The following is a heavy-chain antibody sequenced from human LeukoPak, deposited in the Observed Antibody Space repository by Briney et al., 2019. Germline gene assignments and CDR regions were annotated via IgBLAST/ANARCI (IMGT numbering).Heavy chain of an antibody. CDR3: ARDITMVSYDY. Sequence: ASVKVSCKASGYTFTGYCMHWVRQAPGQGLEWMGRINPNSGGTNYAQKFQGRVTMTRDTSISTAYMELSRLRSDDTAVYYCARDITMVSYDYWGQGTLVTVSS. V-gene: IGHV1-2*06. CDR2: INPNSGGT. D-gene: IGHD3-10*01. J-gene: IGHJ4*02. CDR1: GYTFTGYC.